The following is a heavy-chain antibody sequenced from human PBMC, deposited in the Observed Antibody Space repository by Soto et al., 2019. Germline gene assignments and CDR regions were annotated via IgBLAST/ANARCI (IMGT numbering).Heavy chain of an antibody. Sequence: ASETLSLTCAVYGGSVNGYYWNWIRQPPGKGLEWIGEINHTGGTHYNPSLKSRVTMSVDTSKNQFSLRLSSVTAADTAIYYCATRVTVFGLLIPPFDPWGQGTQVTVSS. V-gene: IGHV4-34*01. CDR3: ATRVTVFGLLIPPFDP. D-gene: IGHD3-3*01. J-gene: IGHJ5*02. CDR1: GGSVNGYY. CDR2: INHTGGT.